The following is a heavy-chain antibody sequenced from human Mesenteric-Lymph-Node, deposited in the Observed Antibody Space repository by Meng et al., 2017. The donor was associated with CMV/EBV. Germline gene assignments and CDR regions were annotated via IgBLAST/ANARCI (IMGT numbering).Heavy chain of an antibody. CDR2: IHYSGRT. CDR1: GWSFGKQY. CDR3: ARGLYSRDY. J-gene: IGHJ4*02. D-gene: IGHD4-11*01. Sequence: SFTCAGYGWSFGKQYWGQSREPPGKGLVWIGDIHYSGRTNYHPSLKSRVSIAVDTSKNQCLLTLNSMTAADTAVYYCARGLYSRDYWGQGTLVTVSS. V-gene: IGHV4-34*01.